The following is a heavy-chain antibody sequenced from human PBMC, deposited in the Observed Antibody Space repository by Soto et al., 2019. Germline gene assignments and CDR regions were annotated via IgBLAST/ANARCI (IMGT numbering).Heavy chain of an antibody. CDR1: GFSFSDNL. D-gene: IGHD2-8*02. CDR3: ARDILSVGPRANDAFDV. J-gene: IGHJ3*01. Sequence: QVQLVQSGAEVRKPGASVNISCRASGFSFSDNLINWVRQAPGQSLEWMGWINPDTGNTRYSQTFQCRVTISRHSSASIAYVEVSDLTSEDTAVYSCARDILSVGPRANDAFDVWGQGTMVTGSS. V-gene: IGHV1-3*01. CDR2: INPDTGNT.